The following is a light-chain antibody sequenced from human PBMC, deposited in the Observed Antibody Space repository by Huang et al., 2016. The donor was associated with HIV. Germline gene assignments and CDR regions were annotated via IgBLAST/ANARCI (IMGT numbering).Light chain of an antibody. J-gene: IGKJ2*01. V-gene: IGKV1-39*01. CDR3: QQRAVTPRT. CDR2: GAS. Sequence: DIQITQSPSSLSASVGDRVIITCRASQNINRYLNWYQQQPGKAPKLLISGASKLQSGVTSSFSGSGSGTHFTLAIISLQPEDSATYYCQQRAVTPRTFGQGTKLEI. CDR1: QNINRY.